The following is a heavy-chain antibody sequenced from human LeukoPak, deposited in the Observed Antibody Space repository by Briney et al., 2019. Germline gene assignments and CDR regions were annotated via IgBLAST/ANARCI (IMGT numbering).Heavy chain of an antibody. Sequence: PGGSLRLSCAASGFTFSSYGMHWVRQAPGKGLEWVAVIWYDGSKKYYGDSVKGRFAISRDNLKNTLYLQMNSLRAEDTAVYYCAANFDFWGQGTLVTVSS. V-gene: IGHV3-33*01. CDR2: IWYDGSKK. CDR3: AANFDF. J-gene: IGHJ4*02. CDR1: GFTFSSYG.